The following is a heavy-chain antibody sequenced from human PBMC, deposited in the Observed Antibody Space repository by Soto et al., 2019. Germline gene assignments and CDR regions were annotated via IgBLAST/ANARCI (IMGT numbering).Heavy chain of an antibody. CDR3: AKDRAPAWHLYAMDV. V-gene: IGHV3-30*18. Sequence: QVQLVESGGGVVQPGRSLRLSCAASGFTFSNYGMHWVRRAPGKGLEWVAVTSYDGSFKYYADSLKGRFTISRDNSKNPLYLQMNSLRVEDTAVYYCAKDRAPAWHLYAMDVWGQGTTVTVSS. CDR1: GFTFSNYG. J-gene: IGHJ6*02. CDR2: TSYDGSFK.